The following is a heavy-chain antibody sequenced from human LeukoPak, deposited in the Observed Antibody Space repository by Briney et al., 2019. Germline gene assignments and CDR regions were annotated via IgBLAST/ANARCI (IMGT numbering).Heavy chain of an antibody. CDR1: GYTFTSYG. D-gene: IGHD1-26*01. J-gene: IGHJ4*02. CDR3: ARVGVGSDFNVFDY. Sequence: ASVKVSCKASGYTFTSYGISWVRQAPGQGLEWMGWISAYNGNTNYAQKLQGRVTMTTDTSTSTVYMELRSLRPDDTAVYYCARVGVGSDFNVFDYWGQGTLVTVSS. CDR2: ISAYNGNT. V-gene: IGHV1-18*01.